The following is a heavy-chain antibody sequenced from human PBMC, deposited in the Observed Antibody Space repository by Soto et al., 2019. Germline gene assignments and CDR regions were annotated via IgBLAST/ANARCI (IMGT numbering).Heavy chain of an antibody. J-gene: IGHJ5*02. V-gene: IGHV3-33*01. CDR1: GFTFSSYG. D-gene: IGHD1-26*01. Sequence: GGSLRLSCAASGFTFSSYGMHWVRQAPGKGLEWVAVIWYDGSNKYYVDSVKGRFTISRDNSKNTLYLQMNSLRAEDTAVYYCAREGVVGATSWFDPWGQGTLVTVSS. CDR3: AREGVVGATSWFDP. CDR2: IWYDGSNK.